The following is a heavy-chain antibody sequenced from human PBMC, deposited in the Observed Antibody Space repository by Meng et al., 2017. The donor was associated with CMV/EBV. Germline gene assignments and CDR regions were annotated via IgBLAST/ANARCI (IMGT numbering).Heavy chain of an antibody. CDR3: ARDRTMVRGVTGY. CDR1: GYTFTSCG. D-gene: IGHD3-10*01. J-gene: IGHJ4*02. CDR2: ISAYNGNT. V-gene: IGHV1-18*01. Sequence: QGPLVEAGAEVRKPGASRKVSCKASGYTFTSCGISWVVQAPGQGLEWMGWISAYNGNTNYAQKLQGRVTMTTDTSTSTAYMELRSLRSDDTAVYYCARDRTMVRGVTGYWGQGTLVTVSS.